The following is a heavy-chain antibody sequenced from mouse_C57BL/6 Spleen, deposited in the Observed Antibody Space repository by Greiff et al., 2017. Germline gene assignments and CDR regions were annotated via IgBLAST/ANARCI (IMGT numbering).Heavy chain of an antibody. V-gene: IGHV5-17*01. D-gene: IGHD1-1*01. Sequence: EVQRVESGGGLVKPGGSLKLSCAASGFTFSDYGMHWVRQAPEKGLEWVAYISSGSSTIYYADTVKGRFTISRDNAKNTLFLQMTSLRSEDTAMYYCARNYYGSSYVGYFDVWGTGTTVTVSS. CDR2: ISSGSSTI. CDR3: ARNYYGSSYVGYFDV. J-gene: IGHJ1*03. CDR1: GFTFSDYG.